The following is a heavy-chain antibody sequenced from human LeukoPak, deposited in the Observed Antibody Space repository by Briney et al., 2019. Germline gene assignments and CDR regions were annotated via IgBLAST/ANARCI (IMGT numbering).Heavy chain of an antibody. D-gene: IGHD6-19*01. Sequence: GESLKISCKGSGYSFTNYWSGWVRQMPGKGLEWMGIIYPADSYARYSPSFQGQVTISADKSISTAYLQWSSLKASDTAMYYCARSRSSGYYDYYYMDVWGKGTTVTVSS. V-gene: IGHV5-51*01. J-gene: IGHJ6*03. CDR2: IYPADSYA. CDR1: GYSFTNYW. CDR3: ARSRSSGYYDYYYMDV.